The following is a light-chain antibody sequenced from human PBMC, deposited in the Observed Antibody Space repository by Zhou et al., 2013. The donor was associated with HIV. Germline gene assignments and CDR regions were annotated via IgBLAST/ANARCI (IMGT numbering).Light chain of an antibody. CDR1: QSVSSSY. V-gene: IGKV3-20*01. Sequence: ETVLTQSPGTLSLSPGERATLSCRASQSVSSSYLAWYQQKPGQAPRLLIYGASNRATGIPDRFSGSGSGTDFTLTISRLEPEDFAVYYCQQYGSSPLFGPGTKVDIK. CDR2: GAS. CDR3: QQYGSSPL. J-gene: IGKJ3*01.